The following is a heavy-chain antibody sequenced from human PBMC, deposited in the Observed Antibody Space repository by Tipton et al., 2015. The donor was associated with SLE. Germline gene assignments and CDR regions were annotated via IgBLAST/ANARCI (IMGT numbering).Heavy chain of an antibody. CDR1: GGSISSGGYY. V-gene: IGHV4-31*03. CDR3: ARGRGSSGLDY. D-gene: IGHD3-22*01. CDR2: IYYSGNT. Sequence: TLSLTCTVSGGSISSGGYYWSWIRQHPGKGLEWIGYIYYSGNTYYNPSLKSRVSISVDTSKNQFSLKLSSVTAADTAVYYCARGRGSSGLDYWGQGTLVTVSS. J-gene: IGHJ4*02.